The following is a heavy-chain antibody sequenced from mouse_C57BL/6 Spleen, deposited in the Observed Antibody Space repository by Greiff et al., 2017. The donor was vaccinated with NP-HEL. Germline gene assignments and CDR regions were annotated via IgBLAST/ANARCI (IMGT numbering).Heavy chain of an antibody. J-gene: IGHJ3*01. CDR3: ARHDWDLFAY. CDR1: GYTFTDYN. CDR2: INPNNGGT. Sequence: EVQLQQSGPELVKPGASVKIPCKASGYTFTDYNMDWVKQSHGKSLEWIGDINPNNGGTIYNQKFKGKATLTVNKSSSTAYMELRSLTSEDTAVYYCARHDWDLFAYWGQGTLVTVSA. V-gene: IGHV1-18*01. D-gene: IGHD4-1*01.